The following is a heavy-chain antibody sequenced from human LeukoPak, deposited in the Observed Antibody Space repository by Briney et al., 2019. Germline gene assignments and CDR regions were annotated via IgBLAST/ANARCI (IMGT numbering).Heavy chain of an antibody. CDR2: ISYSGST. V-gene: IGHV4-39*01. D-gene: IGHD2-15*01. J-gene: IGHJ5*02. Sequence: SETLSLTCTVSGDSISISTYYWGWIRQPPGKGLEWIGSISYSGSTYYNPSLKSRVTISVDTSKNQFSLKLSSVTAADTAVYYCARQPPGYCSGGSCYPINWFDPWGQGTLVTVSS. CDR1: GDSISISTYY. CDR3: ARQPPGYCSGGSCYPINWFDP.